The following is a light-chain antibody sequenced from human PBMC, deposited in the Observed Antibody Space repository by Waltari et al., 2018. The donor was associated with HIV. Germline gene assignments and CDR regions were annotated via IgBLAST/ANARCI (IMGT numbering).Light chain of an antibody. V-gene: IGLV2-14*03. CDR1: SSDVGGYNY. CDR2: EVN. Sequence: QSALTQPASVSASPGQSITISCTGTSSDVGGYNYVSWYRKHPGEAPKVIIYEVNRRPSGVSNRFTAPMPGNTASLAISRLQPEDQADYFCSSYTSSSTHVFGPVTNVTVL. J-gene: IGLJ1*01. CDR3: SSYTSSSTHV.